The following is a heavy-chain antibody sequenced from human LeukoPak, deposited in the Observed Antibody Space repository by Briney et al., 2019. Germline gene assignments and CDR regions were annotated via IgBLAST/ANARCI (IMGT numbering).Heavy chain of an antibody. D-gene: IGHD4-17*01. CDR2: ISTYNGNT. J-gene: IGHJ4*02. CDR3: ARDEDYGISVNVDY. CDR1: GGTFSSYA. Sequence: GASVKVSCKASGGTFSSYAISWVRQAPGQGPEWMGWISTYNGNTKYAQKFQGRVTMTTDTSTSTAYMELRSLRSDDTVVYYCARDEDYGISVNVDYWGQGTLVTVSS. V-gene: IGHV1-18*01.